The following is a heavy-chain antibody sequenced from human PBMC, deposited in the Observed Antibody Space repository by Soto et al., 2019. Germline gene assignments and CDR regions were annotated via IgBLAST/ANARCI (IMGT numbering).Heavy chain of an antibody. CDR1: GGSISSDY. V-gene: IGHV4-59*01. CDR2: IYYSGST. CDR3: ARDFGYCSSTSCYDYYYYGMDV. D-gene: IGHD2-2*01. J-gene: IGHJ6*02. Sequence: SETLSLTCTVSGGSISSDYWSWIRQPPGKGLEWIGYIYYSGSTNYNPSLKSRVTTSVDTSKNQFSLKLSSVTAADTAVYYCARDFGYCSSTSCYDYYYYGMDVWGQGTTVTVSS.